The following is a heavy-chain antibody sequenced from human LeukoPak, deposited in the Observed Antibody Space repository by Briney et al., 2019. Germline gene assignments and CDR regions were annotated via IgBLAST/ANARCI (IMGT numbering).Heavy chain of an antibody. D-gene: IGHD3-10*01. CDR1: GFTVSSNH. CDR2: IYSSGST. CDR3: ARGVVWGVGFDY. J-gene: IGHJ4*02. V-gene: IGHV3-53*01. Sequence: GSLRLSCAASGFTVSSNHMSWVRHAPGKGLEWVSVIYSSGSTYFADAVTGRFTITIDNSKNTLYLQMNSLRAEDTAVYYCARGVVWGVGFDYWGQGTLVTVSS.